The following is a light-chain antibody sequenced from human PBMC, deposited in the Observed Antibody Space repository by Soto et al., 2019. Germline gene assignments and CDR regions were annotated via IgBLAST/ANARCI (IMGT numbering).Light chain of an antibody. Sequence: DIQMTQSPSTLSASVGDRVTITCRARKSISSWLALYQQKPGKAPKLLIYKASSLESGVPSRFSGSGSGTEFTLTISSLQPDDFATYYFQQYNSYSWTVGQGTKLEIK. J-gene: IGKJ2*01. CDR3: QQYNSYSWT. CDR1: KSISSW. V-gene: IGKV1-5*03. CDR2: KAS.